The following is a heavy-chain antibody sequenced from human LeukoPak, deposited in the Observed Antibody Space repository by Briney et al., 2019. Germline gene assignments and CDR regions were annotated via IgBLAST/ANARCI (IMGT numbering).Heavy chain of an antibody. CDR3: ARDSGVGGTDFDY. V-gene: IGHV4-61*01. D-gene: IGHD1-26*01. CDR1: GGSVSSGTYY. CDR2: ISYRGST. Sequence: SETLSLTCTVSGGSVSSGTYYWSWIRQPPEKGLEWIGYISYRGSTNYNPSLRSRVTISLDMSKNQFSLKVTSVTAADTAVYYCARDSGVGGTDFDYWGQGTLVTVSS. J-gene: IGHJ4*02.